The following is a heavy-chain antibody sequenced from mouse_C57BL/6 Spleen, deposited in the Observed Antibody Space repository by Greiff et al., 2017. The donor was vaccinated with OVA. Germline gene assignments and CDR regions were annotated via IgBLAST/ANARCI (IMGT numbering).Heavy chain of an antibody. CDR3: ARSRDSPFAY. Sequence: VNVVESGPELVKPGASVKLSCKASGYTFTSYDINWVKQRPGQGLEWIGWIYPRDGSTKYNEKFKGKATLTVDTSSSTAYMELHSLTSEDSAVYFCARSRDSPFAYWGQGTLVTVSA. CDR1: GYTFTSYD. J-gene: IGHJ3*01. CDR2: IYPRDGST. V-gene: IGHV1-85*01.